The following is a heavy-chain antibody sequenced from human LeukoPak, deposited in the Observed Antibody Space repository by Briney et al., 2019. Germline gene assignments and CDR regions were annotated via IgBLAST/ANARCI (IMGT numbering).Heavy chain of an antibody. CDR2: ISAYNGNT. CDR1: GYTFTSYG. Sequence: ALVKVSCKASGYTFTSYGISWVRQAPGQGLEWMGWISAYNGNTNYAQKLQGRVTMTTDTSTSTAYMELRSLRSDDTAVYYCARAGGLHETLPSDPWGQGTLVTVSS. CDR3: ARAGGLHETLPSDP. V-gene: IGHV1-18*01. J-gene: IGHJ5*02. D-gene: IGHD4-11*01.